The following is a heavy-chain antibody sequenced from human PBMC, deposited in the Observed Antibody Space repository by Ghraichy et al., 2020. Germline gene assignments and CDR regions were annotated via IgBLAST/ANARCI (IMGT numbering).Heavy chain of an antibody. CDR2: IRSDSATK. D-gene: IGHD1-14*01. Sequence: GESLNISCAASGFSFSNFHMHWVRQTPGKGLEWILYIRSDSATKYFADFVRGRFTISRDNAKNLLYLEVDSLTDEDTAVYYCARDNRWAFDYWGQGTLVTVSS. V-gene: IGHV3-48*02. J-gene: IGHJ4*02. CDR1: GFSFSNFH. CDR3: ARDNRWAFDY.